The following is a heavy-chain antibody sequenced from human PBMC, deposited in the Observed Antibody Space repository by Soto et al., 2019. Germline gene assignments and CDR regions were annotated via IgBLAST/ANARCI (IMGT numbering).Heavy chain of an antibody. CDR3: ARASRDYYYYYGMEV. CDR1: GYSFTSYW. V-gene: IGHV5-51*01. J-gene: IGHJ6*02. CDR2: IYPGDSDT. Sequence: GESLKISCKGSGYSFTSYWIGWLRQMPVKGLEWMGIIYPGDSDTRYSPSFQGQVTISADKSISTAYMQWSSLKASDTAMSYCARASRDYYYYYGMEVWGQGTTVTVSS.